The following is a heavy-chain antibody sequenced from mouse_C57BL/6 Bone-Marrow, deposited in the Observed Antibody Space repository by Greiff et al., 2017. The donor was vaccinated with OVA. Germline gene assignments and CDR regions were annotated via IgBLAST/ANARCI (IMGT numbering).Heavy chain of an antibody. V-gene: IGHV1-15*01. CDR1: GYTFTDDE. CDR3: TRRPVGFDY. Sequence: SGAELVRPGASVTLSCKASGYTFTDDEMHWVKQTPVHGLEWIGAIDPETGGTAYNQKFKGKAILTADKSSSTAYMELRSLTSEDSAVYYCTRRPVGFDYWGQGTTLTVSS. CDR2: IDPETGGT. J-gene: IGHJ2*01.